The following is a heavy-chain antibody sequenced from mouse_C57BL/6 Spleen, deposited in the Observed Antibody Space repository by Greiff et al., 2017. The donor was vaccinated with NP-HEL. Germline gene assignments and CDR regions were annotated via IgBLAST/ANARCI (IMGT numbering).Heavy chain of an antibody. D-gene: IGHD1-1*01. J-gene: IGHJ2*01. V-gene: IGHV1-15*01. CDR3: TRGGLITTVVATDY. CDR2: IDPETGGT. Sequence: QVQLKQSGAELVRPGASVTLSCKASGYTFTDYEMHWVKQTPVHGLEWIGAIDPETGGTAYNQKFKGKAILTADKSSSTAYMELRSLTSEDSAVYYCTRGGLITTVVATDYWGQGTTLTVSS. CDR1: GYTFTDYE.